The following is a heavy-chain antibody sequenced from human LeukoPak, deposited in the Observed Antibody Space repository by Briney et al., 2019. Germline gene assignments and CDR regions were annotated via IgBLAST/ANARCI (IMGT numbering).Heavy chain of an antibody. J-gene: IGHJ4*02. CDR1: GFTFSSYS. Sequence: GGSLRLSCAASGFTFSSYSMNWGRQAPGKGLEWVSSISSSSSYIYYAASVKGRFTISRDNAKNSLYLQMSSLRVEDTAVYYCARGRRGYSEEYWGQGTLVTVSS. CDR3: ARGRRGYSEEY. CDR2: ISSSSSYI. D-gene: IGHD5-18*01. V-gene: IGHV3-21*01.